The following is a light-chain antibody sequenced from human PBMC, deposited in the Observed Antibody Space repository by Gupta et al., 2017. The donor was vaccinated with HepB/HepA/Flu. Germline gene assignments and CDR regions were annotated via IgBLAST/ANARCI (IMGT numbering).Light chain of an antibody. CDR1: QSVLYSSNNKNY. J-gene: IGKJ2*04. CDR3: QQYYSTPGCS. CDR2: WAS. V-gene: IGKV4-1*01. Sequence: IVMTQSPDSLAVSLGERATIKSKSSQSVLYSSNNKNYLAWYQQKPGQPPKLLIYWASTRESGVPDRFSGSGSGKDFTLTISSLQAEDVAVYYCQQYYSTPGCSFGQGTKLEIK.